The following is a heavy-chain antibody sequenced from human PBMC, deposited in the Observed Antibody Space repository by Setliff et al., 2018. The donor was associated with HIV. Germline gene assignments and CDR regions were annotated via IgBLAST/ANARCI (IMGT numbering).Heavy chain of an antibody. Sequence: SLRLSCVTSGISFSDYYMSWFRQAPGKGLEWVSYISSSGSYTNYADSVKGRFTISRDNAKNSLYLQMNSLRAEDTAVYYCARSRAAGFDYWGQGTLVTVSS. CDR1: GISFSDYY. D-gene: IGHD6-13*01. V-gene: IGHV3-11*06. CDR3: ARSRAAGFDY. J-gene: IGHJ4*02. CDR2: ISSSGSYT.